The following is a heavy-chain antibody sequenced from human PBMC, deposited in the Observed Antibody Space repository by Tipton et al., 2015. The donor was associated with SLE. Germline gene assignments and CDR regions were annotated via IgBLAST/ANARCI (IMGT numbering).Heavy chain of an antibody. CDR1: GFTSSKCA. CDR2: ISGSGVTT. V-gene: IGHV3-23*04. Sequence: QLVQSGGGVVQPGTSLRLSCVASGFTSSKCAMHWVRQAPCKGLEWVSAISGSGVTTYYADSVKGRFTISRDNSQDTLYLQLNSLRAEDTAVYYCAKDRAPAYYDSRGYYDPHDAFDFWGQGTMLTVSS. J-gene: IGHJ3*01. D-gene: IGHD3-22*01. CDR3: AKDRAPAYYDSRGYYDPHDAFDF.